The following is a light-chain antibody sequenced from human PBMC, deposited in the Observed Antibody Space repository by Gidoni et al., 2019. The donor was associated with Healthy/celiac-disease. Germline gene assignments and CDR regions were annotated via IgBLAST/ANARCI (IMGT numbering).Light chain of an antibody. J-gene: IGKJ4*01. Sequence: DIQMTQSPSSLSASVGDRVTITCRASQSISSYLNWYQQKPGKAPKLLIYAASSLQSGVPSMFSGSGSGTDFTLTISSLQPEDFATYYCQQSYSTPPLTFXGXTKVEIK. CDR3: QQSYSTPPLT. V-gene: IGKV1-39*01. CDR2: AAS. CDR1: QSISSY.